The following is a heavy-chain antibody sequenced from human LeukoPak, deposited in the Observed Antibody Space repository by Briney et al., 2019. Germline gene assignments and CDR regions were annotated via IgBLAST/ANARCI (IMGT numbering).Heavy chain of an antibody. J-gene: IGHJ4*02. CDR3: ARRVGSTGGNFDY. V-gene: IGHV3-7*01. CDR2: IKPDGSEK. Sequence: GGSLRLSCVASGFTFSHYWMSWARQAPGKGPEWVADIKPDGSEKYYVDSVKGRFTISRDNAKNSVYLQMNSLRVEDTAVYHCARRVGSTGGNFDYWGQGTPVTVSS. CDR1: GFTFSHYW. D-gene: IGHD5-24*01.